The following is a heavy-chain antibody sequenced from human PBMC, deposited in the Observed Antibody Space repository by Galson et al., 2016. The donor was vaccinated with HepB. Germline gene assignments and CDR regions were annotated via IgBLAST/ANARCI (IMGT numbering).Heavy chain of an antibody. D-gene: IGHD4-17*01. CDR1: GFTVSSNY. CDR3: ARTYGDYSHWYFDL. J-gene: IGHJ2*01. V-gene: IGHV3-66*01. Sequence: SLRLSCAAFGFTVSSNYMSWVRQAPGKGLEWVSIFYSDNSTYYADSVKGRFPNSRDKSKNTLSLQMNSLRAGDTAVYYCARTYGDYSHWYFDLWGRGTLVTVSS. CDR2: FYSDNST.